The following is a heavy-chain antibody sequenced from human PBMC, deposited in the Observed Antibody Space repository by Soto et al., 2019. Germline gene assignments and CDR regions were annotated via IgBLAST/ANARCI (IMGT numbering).Heavy chain of an antibody. CDR3: ARGGYGSASTSFYFDQ. Sequence: SETLSLTCSVSGGSIGSYFWSWIRQPPGKGLEWVGYIYYSGTTNYNPSLKSRVTISVDTSKNQFSLKLDSVTASDTAVCYCARGGYGSASTSFYFDQWGQGTLVTVSS. V-gene: IGHV4-59*12. J-gene: IGHJ4*02. CDR2: IYYSGTT. CDR1: GGSIGSYF. D-gene: IGHD5-18*01.